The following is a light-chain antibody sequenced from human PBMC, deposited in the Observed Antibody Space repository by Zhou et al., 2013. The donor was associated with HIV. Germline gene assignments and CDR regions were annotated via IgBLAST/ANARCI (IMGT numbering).Light chain of an antibody. CDR3: QHYYSYPFT. Sequence: DIQMTQSPSSVSASVGDRVTITCRASQGIGSWLAWYQQKPGKAPNLLIYAASTLQSGVQSRFSGSGSGTDFTLTISCLQSEDFATYYCQHYYSYPFTFGPGTKVDIK. CDR1: QGIGSW. J-gene: IGKJ3*01. V-gene: IGKV1-12*02. CDR2: AAS.